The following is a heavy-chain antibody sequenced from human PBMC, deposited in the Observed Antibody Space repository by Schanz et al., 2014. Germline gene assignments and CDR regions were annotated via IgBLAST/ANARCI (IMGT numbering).Heavy chain of an antibody. CDR1: GFTFSDYY. V-gene: IGHV3-11*05. D-gene: IGHD6-19*01. Sequence: VQLVESGGGLVKPGGSLRLSCLASGFTFSDYYMTWMRQAPGKGLEWISYISNSGTYTKYADSVKGRFVISRDNARSSLYLQMSSLRDGDTAVYYCASVIMVAGNHRDGRDVWGRGTTVIVSS. CDR2: ISNSGTYT. CDR3: ASVIMVAGNHRDGRDV. J-gene: IGHJ6*02.